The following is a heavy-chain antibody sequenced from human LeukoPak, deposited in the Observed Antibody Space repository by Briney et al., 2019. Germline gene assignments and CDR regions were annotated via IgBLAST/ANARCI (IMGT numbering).Heavy chain of an antibody. CDR2: VYYSGST. CDR1: GGSISSGGYY. V-gene: IGHV4-39*07. Sequence: PSETLSLTCAVSGGSISSGGYYWVWLRQPPGKGLEWIGSVYYSGSTYYNPSLKSRVTISVDTSKNQFSLKLSSVTAADTAVYYCARDEGRALPGYWGQGTLVTVSS. CDR3: ARDEGRALPGY. D-gene: IGHD6-13*01. J-gene: IGHJ4*02.